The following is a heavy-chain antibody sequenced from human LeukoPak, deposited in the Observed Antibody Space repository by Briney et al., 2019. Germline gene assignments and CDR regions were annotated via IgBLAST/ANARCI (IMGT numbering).Heavy chain of an antibody. J-gene: IGHJ5*02. CDR1: GFTVSSNY. CDR2: IYSGGST. D-gene: IGHD2-15*01. Sequence: GGSLRLSCAASGFTVSSNYMSWVRQAPGKGLEWVSVIYSGGSTYYADSVKGRFTISRDNSKNTLYLQMNSLRAEDTAVYYCARDSVVAGFDPWGQGTLVTVSS. V-gene: IGHV3-53*01. CDR3: ARDSVVAGFDP.